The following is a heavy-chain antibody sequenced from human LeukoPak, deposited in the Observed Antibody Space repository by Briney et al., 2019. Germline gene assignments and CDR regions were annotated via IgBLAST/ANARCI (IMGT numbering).Heavy chain of an antibody. CDR3: ARGMEPYYYMDV. V-gene: IGHV1-2*02. D-gene: IGHD1-26*01. CDR2: INPNSGGT. J-gene: IGHJ6*03. Sequence: ASVKVSCKASGYSFNGHYMHWVRQAPGQGLEWMGWINPNSGGTNYAQKFQGRVTMTRDTSISTAYMELSRLRSDDTAVYYCARGMEPYYYMDVWGKGTTVTVSS. CDR1: GYSFNGHY.